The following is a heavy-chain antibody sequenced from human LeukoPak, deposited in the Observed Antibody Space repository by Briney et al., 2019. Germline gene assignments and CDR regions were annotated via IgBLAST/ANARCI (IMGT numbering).Heavy chain of an antibody. D-gene: IGHD6-13*01. J-gene: IGHJ4*02. CDR2: IYPRDSDA. V-gene: IGHV5-51*01. CDR1: GYTFNSFW. Sequence: GESLKISCEGSGYTFNSFWIGWVRQMPGKGLEWMGIIYPRDSDARYSPSFQGQVTISADKSISTAYLQWSSLKASDTAMYYCARLGNTVAAAGFLDYWGQGTLVTVSS. CDR3: ARLGNTVAAAGFLDY.